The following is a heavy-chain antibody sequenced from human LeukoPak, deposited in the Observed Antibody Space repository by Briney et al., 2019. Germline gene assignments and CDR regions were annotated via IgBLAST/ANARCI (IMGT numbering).Heavy chain of an antibody. CDR2: ISDTRT. CDR3: VKEHVDRAFTRSFEI. J-gene: IGHJ3*02. D-gene: IGHD3-10*01. CDR1: GYTFTSYG. Sequence: ASVKVSCKASGYTFTSYGISWVRQAPGQGLEWVSAISDTRTYYADAVKGRFTISRDNSKNTVFLQMNSLRAEDTAVYYCVKEHVDRAFTRSFEIWGQGTVVTVSS. V-gene: IGHV3-23*01.